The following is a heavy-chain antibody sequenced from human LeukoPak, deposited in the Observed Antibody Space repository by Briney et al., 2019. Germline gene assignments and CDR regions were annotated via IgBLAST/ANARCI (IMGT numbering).Heavy chain of an antibody. CDR3: ARYGITIVRGGKYYFDS. D-gene: IGHD3-10*01. V-gene: IGHV4-59*08. J-gene: IGHJ4*02. CDR1: GGSISGYF. CDR2: IHYSGST. Sequence: SETLSLTRTVSGGSISGYFWSWIRQPPGKGLEWIGYIHYSGSTNYNPSLNSRVTISVDTSKNQFSLRLSSVTAADTAAYYCARYGITIVRGGKYYFDSWGQGTLVTVSS.